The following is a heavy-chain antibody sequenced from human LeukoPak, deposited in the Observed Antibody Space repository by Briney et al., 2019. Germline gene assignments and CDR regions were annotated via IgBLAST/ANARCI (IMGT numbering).Heavy chain of an antibody. D-gene: IGHD2-15*01. V-gene: IGHV1-69*06. CDR3: ARRYCSGGSCYRDAFDI. Sequence: ASVKVSCKASGGTFSSYAISWVRQAPGQGLEWMGGIIPIFGTANYAQKFQGRVTITADKSTSTAYTELSSLRSEDTAVYYCARRYCSGGSCYRDAFDIWGQGTMVTVSS. CDR2: IIPIFGTA. J-gene: IGHJ3*02. CDR1: GGTFSSYA.